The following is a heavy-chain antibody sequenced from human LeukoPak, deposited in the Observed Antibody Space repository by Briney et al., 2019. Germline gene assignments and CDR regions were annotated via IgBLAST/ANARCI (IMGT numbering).Heavy chain of an antibody. J-gene: IGHJ5*02. D-gene: IGHD5-18*01. V-gene: IGHV4-34*01. CDR2: INHSGST. CDR1: GGSFSGYH. Sequence: PSETLSLTCAVYGGSFSGYHWSWIRQPPGKGLEWIGEINHSGSTNYNPSLKSRVTISVDTSKNQFSLKLSSVTAADTAVYYCASLDVDTAMVRHGNWFDPWGQGTLVTVSS. CDR3: ASLDVDTAMVRHGNWFDP.